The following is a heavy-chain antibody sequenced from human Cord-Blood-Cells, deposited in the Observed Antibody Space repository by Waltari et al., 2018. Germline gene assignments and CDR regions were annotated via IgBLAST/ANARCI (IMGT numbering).Heavy chain of an antibody. CDR3: ARLYYDFWSGYYRGWFDP. D-gene: IGHD3-3*01. J-gene: IGHJ5*02. CDR1: EYPLTGYY. CDR2: INPNSGGT. V-gene: IGHV1-2*02. Sequence: QVPLVQSGAEVTKPAASVKVSCKASEYPLTGYYMHWVCYAPGQGLEWMGWINPNSGGTNYAKKFQGRVTMTRDTSISTAYMELSRLRSDDTAVHYCARLYYDFWSGYYRGWFDPWGQGTLVTVSS.